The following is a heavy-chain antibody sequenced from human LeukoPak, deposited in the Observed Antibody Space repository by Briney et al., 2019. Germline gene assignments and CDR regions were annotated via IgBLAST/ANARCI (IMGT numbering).Heavy chain of an antibody. Sequence: SGRSLRLSCAASGFAFSNFAMHWVRQAPGKGLEWVAVVSYEGTIKYYADSAKGRFTISRDNSGNIISLQMNNLTTDDTATYYCAREKFDSWGQGALVTVSP. J-gene: IGHJ5*01. CDR3: AREKFDS. V-gene: IGHV3-30*14. CDR1: GFAFSNFA. CDR2: VSYEGTIK.